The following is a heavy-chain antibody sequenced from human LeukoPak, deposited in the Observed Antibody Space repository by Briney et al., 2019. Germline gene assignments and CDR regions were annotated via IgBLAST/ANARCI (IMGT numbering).Heavy chain of an antibody. CDR2: ISGSGGST. J-gene: IGHJ4*02. D-gene: IGHD3-10*01. V-gene: IGHV3-23*01. CDR1: GFTFSSYA. CDR3: AKDSPYYYGSGSYSLPFDY. Sequence: TGGSLRLSCAASGFTFSSYAMSWVRQAPGKGLEWVSAISGSGGSTYYADTVKGRFTISRDNSKNTLYLQMNSLRAEDTAVYYCAKDSPYYYGSGSYSLPFDYWGQGTLVTVSS.